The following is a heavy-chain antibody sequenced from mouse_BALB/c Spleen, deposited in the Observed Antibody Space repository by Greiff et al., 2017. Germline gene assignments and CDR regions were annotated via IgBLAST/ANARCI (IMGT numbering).Heavy chain of an antibody. CDR1: GYTFTSYW. J-gene: IGHJ3*01. CDR3: TRGITMITRFAY. V-gene: IGHV1-69*02. Sequence: QVQLQQPGAELVKPGASVKLSCKASGYTFTSYWIHWVKQRPGQGLEWIGEIDPSDSYTNYNQKFKGKATLTVDKSSSTAYMQLSSLTSEDSAVYYCTRGITMITRFAYWGQGTLVTVSA. CDR2: IDPSDSYT. D-gene: IGHD2-4*01.